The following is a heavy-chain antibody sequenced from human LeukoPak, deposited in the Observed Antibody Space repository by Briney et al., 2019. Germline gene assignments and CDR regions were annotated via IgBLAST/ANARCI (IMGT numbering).Heavy chain of an antibody. CDR3: ARGGSPTYYYDSSGYYSRLSEVYYYYGMDV. V-gene: IGHV3-13*01. J-gene: IGHJ6*02. D-gene: IGHD3-22*01. CDR2: IGTAGDT. Sequence: GGSLRLSCAASGFTFSSYDMHWVRHATGKGLEWVSAIGTAGDTYYPGSVKGRFTISRENAKSSLYLQMNSLRAGDTAVYYCARGGSPTYYYDSSGYYSRLSEVYYYYGMDVWGQGTTVTVSS. CDR1: GFTFSSYD.